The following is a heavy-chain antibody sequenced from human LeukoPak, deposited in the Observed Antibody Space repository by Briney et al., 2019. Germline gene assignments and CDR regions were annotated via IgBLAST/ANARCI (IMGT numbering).Heavy chain of an antibody. Sequence: PSETLSLTCAVYGGSFSGYYWSWTRQPPGKGLEWIGEINHSGSTNYNPSLKSRVTISVDTSKNQFSLKLSSVTAADTAVYYCARGPPDSSGWDYYYYGMDVWGQGTTVTVSS. J-gene: IGHJ6*02. CDR2: INHSGST. V-gene: IGHV4-34*01. CDR1: GGSFSGYY. CDR3: ARGPPDSSGWDYYYYGMDV. D-gene: IGHD6-19*01.